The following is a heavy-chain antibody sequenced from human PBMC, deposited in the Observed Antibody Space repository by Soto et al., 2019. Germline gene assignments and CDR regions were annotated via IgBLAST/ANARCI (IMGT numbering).Heavy chain of an antibody. Sequence: SETLSLTCSVSGGSISTVGHYWTWIRQPPGKGLEWIGSIYHTGSTYYSKSLRSRLTMSVDTSKNQFSLKLSSVTAADTAVYYCARVLIVVVTPEVFDYWGQGTLVTVS. CDR3: ARVLIVVVTPEVFDY. V-gene: IGHV4-30-4*08. CDR2: IYHTGST. D-gene: IGHD3-22*01. J-gene: IGHJ4*02. CDR1: GGSISTVGHY.